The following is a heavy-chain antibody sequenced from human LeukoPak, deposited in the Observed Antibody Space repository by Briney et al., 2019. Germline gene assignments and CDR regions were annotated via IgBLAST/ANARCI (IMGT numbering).Heavy chain of an antibody. J-gene: IGHJ4*02. V-gene: IGHV3-20*04. D-gene: IGHD3-9*01. CDR1: GFTFGDYG. CDR3: AKDRTPYYDILTGSMDY. CDR2: INWNGGST. Sequence: WTGGSLRLSCAASGFTFGDYGMNWDRQAPGKGLEWVSGINWNGGSTGYADSVKGRFTISRDNAKNSLYLQMNSLRTEDTALYYCAKDRTPYYDILTGSMDYWGQGTLVTVSS.